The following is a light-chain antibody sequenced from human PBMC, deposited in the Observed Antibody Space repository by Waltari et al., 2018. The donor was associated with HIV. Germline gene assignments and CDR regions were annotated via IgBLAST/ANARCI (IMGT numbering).Light chain of an antibody. CDR2: EGR. V-gene: IGLV2-23*01. J-gene: IGLJ1*01. CDR3: CSYAGTSPYV. Sequence: QSALTQPASVSGSPGQSITISCTGTSSDVGSYNLVSWYQQHPGKAPKLMIYEGRKRPSGVANRLSGSKSCNTSSLTSSGLQAEDEADYYCCSYAGTSPYVFGTGTKVTVL. CDR1: SSDVGSYNL.